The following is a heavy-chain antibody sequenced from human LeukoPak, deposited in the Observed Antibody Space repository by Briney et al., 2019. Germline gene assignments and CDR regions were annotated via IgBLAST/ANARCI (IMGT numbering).Heavy chain of an antibody. CDR3: AKDGAQYSSGPECDP. CDR2: ISHDGMNT. V-gene: IGHV3-23*01. D-gene: IGHD6-19*01. J-gene: IGHJ5*02. Sequence: PGGSLRLSCAPSGLPFSGTAMSWVRQAPGKGLEWVSAISHDGMNTYYADSVKGRFTISRDNSKKTVSLEMSSLTAADTGVYYCAKDGAQYSSGPECDPRGQGALVTVSP. CDR1: GLPFSGTA.